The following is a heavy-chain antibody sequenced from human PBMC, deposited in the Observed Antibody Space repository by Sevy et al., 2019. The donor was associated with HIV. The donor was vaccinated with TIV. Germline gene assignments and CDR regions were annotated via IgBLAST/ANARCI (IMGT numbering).Heavy chain of an antibody. V-gene: IGHV4-59*01. CDR2: IYYNGST. CDR1: GGSFSSYY. Sequence: SETLSLTCTVSGGSFSSYYWSWIRQPAGKGLEWIGYIYYNGSTNSNPSLKSRFPISAHTSMNQFSLKFNSWTAADTAVYYCARGKVLFDYWGQGTLVTVSS. J-gene: IGHJ4*02. D-gene: IGHD3-10*01. CDR3: ARGKVLFDY.